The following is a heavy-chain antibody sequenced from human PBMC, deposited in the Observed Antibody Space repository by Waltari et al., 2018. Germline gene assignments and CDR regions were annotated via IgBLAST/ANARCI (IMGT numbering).Heavy chain of an antibody. CDR3: AKANRHSGQDNWFDP. CDR1: GFIFSDYC. D-gene: IGHD2-15*01. Sequence: QGQLVESGGGVVQPGRSLRLTCKASGFIFSDYCMHWVRPAPGKGLEWVAVISFDGLDKRYADSVKGRFTISRDNSKNTLFLELNSLTTDDTGVYFCAKANRHSGQDNWFDPWGHGAPVTVSS. CDR2: ISFDGLDK. J-gene: IGHJ5*02. V-gene: IGHV3-30*18.